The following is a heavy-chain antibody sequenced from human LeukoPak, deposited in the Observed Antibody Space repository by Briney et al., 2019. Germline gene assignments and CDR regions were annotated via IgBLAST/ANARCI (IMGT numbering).Heavy chain of an antibody. V-gene: IGHV3-30-3*01. CDR3: ATPASSGCYIWLDT. Sequence: PGGSLRLSCAASGFTFSTYAMHWVRQAPGKGLEWVAVISYDGSSKYYADSVKGRFTISRDNSKNTLYLQMNSLRAEDTAVYYCATPASSGCYIWLDTCGHGTLVTASS. CDR2: ISYDGSSK. J-gene: IGHJ5*01. D-gene: IGHD6-19*01. CDR1: GFTFSTYA.